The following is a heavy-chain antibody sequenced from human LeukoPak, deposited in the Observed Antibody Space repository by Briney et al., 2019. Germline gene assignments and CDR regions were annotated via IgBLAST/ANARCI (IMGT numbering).Heavy chain of an antibody. CDR2: ISPDGTEK. CDR1: GFSFSNHW. V-gene: IGHV3-7*03. J-gene: IGHJ4*02. Sequence: GGSLRLSCAASGFSFSNHWMIWVGQAPGKGLEWVATISPDGTEKRYVDSVKGRFTISRDNGKNSLYLQMSSLRAEDTAVYYCVRDDRGIAVGSRDHGAQGTLVTVSS. CDR3: VRDDRGIAVGSRDH. D-gene: IGHD6-19*01.